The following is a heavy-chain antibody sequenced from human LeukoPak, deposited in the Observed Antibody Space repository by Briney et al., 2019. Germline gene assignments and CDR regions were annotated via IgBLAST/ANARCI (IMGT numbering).Heavy chain of an antibody. Sequence: SETLSLTCTVSGGSISSYYWGWIRQPAGKGLEWIGRIYTSGSTNYNPSLKSRVTMSVDTSKNQFSLKLSSVTAADTAVYYCARGRRGGYSYGYYYYYYMDVWGKGTTVTVSS. J-gene: IGHJ6*03. D-gene: IGHD5-18*01. CDR2: IYTSGST. CDR3: ARGRRGGYSYGYYYYYYMDV. CDR1: GGSISSYY. V-gene: IGHV4-4*07.